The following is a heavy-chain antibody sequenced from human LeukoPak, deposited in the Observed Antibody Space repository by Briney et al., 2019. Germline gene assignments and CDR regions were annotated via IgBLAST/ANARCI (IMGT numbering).Heavy chain of an antibody. CDR2: INTDGSST. CDR1: GFTFSSYW. D-gene: IGHD3-3*01. V-gene: IGHV3-74*01. J-gene: IGHJ6*04. Sequence: GGSLRLSCAASGFTFSSYWMHWVRQAPGKGLVWVSRINTDGSSTDYADSVKGRSSISRDNAKNTLYLQMNSLRDEDTAVYYCARGSGTGDVWGKGTTVTVSS. CDR3: ARGSGTGDV.